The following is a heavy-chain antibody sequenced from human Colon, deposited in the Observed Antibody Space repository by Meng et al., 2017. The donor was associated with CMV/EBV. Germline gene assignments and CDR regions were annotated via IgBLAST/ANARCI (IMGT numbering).Heavy chain of an antibody. CDR1: GYPFTNYD. D-gene: IGHD2-15*01. CDR3: AVIVPATDYSYGTDV. Sequence: ASVKVSCQASGYPFTNYDINWVRQATGQGLEWMGWMNPNSGETGFAQKFQGRITMTRDTSISTAYLELSTLKSEDTALYFCAVIVPATDYSYGTDVWGQGTTVTVSS. J-gene: IGHJ6*02. V-gene: IGHV1-8*01. CDR2: MNPNSGET.